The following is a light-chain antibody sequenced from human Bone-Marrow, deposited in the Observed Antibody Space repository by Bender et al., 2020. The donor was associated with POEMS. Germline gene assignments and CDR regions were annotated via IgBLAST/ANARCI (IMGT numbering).Light chain of an antibody. V-gene: IGLV1-44*01. CDR2: SSH. CDR1: SSNIGAHA. CDR3: AVWDDSLNGWV. Sequence: QSVLTQPPSASGTPGQRVTISCSGGSSNIGAHAVNWYQHLPGTAPKLLIYSSHRRPSEVPDRFSGSRSGTSASLAISALQSEDEADYYCAVWDDSLNGWVFGGGTKLTVL. J-gene: IGLJ3*02.